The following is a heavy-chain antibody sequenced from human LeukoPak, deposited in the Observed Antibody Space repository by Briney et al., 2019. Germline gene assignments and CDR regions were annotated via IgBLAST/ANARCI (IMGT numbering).Heavy chain of an antibody. CDR3: ASSYGSGRGY. CDR1: GFTFSSYA. D-gene: IGHD3-10*01. Sequence: GGSLRLSCAASGFTFSSYAMSWVRQAPGKGLEWVSSISASGSSTYFGDSVKGRFTISRDNAKNSLYLQMNSLRDEDTAVYYCASSYGSGRGYWGQGTLVTVSS. J-gene: IGHJ4*02. CDR2: ISASGSST. V-gene: IGHV3-23*01.